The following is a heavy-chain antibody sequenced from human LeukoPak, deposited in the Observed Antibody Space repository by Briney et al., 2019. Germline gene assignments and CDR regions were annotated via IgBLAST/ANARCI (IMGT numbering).Heavy chain of an antibody. CDR2: IRYDGSNK. CDR1: GFTFSSYG. D-gene: IGHD3-10*01. Sequence: GGSLRLSCAASGFTFSSYGMHWVRQAPGKGLEWVAFIRYDGSNKYYADSVKGRFTISRDNSKSTLYLQMNSLRAEDTAVYYCAKASRVLLWFRELSLDYWGQGTLVTVSS. V-gene: IGHV3-30*02. J-gene: IGHJ4*02. CDR3: AKASRVLLWFRELSLDY.